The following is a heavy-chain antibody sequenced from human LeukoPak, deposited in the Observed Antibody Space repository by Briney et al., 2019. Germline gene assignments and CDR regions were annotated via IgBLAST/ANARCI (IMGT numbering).Heavy chain of an antibody. V-gene: IGHV1-69*04. CDR3: ARDGGQSYDLLTGYYNNDWFDP. CDR1: GGTFSSYA. CDR2: IIPILGIA. J-gene: IGHJ5*02. D-gene: IGHD3-9*01. Sequence: SVKVSCKASGGTFSSYAISWVRQAPGQGLEWMGRIIPILGIANYAQKFQGRVTITADKSTSTAYMELRSLTSDDTAVYYCARDGGQSYDLLTGYYNNDWFDPWGQGTLVTVSS.